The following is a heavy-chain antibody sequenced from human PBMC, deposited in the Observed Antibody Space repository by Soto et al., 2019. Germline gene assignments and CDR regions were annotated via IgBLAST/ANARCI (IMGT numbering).Heavy chain of an antibody. CDR1: WGSISRRGYY. CDR2: IYYSGST. J-gene: IGHJ4*02. CDR3: ARVSVPHYFDY. V-gene: IGHV4-30-4*01. Sequence: SVTLYITRTVSWGSISRRGYYRSWIRQPPGKGLEWIGYIYYSGSTYYNPSLKSRVTISIDTSMNQFSLKLSSVTAADTAVYCCARVSVPHYFDYWSQGTLVTVSS.